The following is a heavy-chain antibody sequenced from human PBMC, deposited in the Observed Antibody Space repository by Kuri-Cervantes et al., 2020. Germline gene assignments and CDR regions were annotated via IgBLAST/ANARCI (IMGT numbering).Heavy chain of an antibody. Sequence: SETLSLTCTVSGGSISSSSYYWGWIRQPPGKGLEWIGSIYYSGSTYYNPSLKSRVTISVDTSKNQFSLKLSSVTAADTAVYYCARHRLEWGSGSRYYDGMDVWGQGTTVTVSS. CDR1: GGSISSSSYY. J-gene: IGHJ6*02. D-gene: IGHD3-10*01. CDR3: ARHRLEWGSGSRYYDGMDV. V-gene: IGHV4-39*01. CDR2: IYYSGST.